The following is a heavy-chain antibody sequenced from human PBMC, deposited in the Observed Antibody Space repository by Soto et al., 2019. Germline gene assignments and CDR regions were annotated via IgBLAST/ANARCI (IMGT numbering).Heavy chain of an antibody. D-gene: IGHD3-10*01. CDR3: AKDGRVYYGSGNETDY. CDR1: GFTFSSYG. Sequence: QVQLVESGGGVVQPGRSLRLSCAASGFTFSSYGMHWVRQAPGKGLEWVAVISYDGSNKYYADSVKGRFTISRDKSKNTLYVQMNSLRAEDTAVYYCAKDGRVYYGSGNETDYWGQGTLVTVSS. J-gene: IGHJ4*02. V-gene: IGHV3-30*18. CDR2: ISYDGSNK.